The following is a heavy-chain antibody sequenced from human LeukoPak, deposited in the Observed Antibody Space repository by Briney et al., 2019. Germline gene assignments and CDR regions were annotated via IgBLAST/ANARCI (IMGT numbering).Heavy chain of an antibody. CDR3: ATSYSRSSVYFYYGIDV. V-gene: IGHV5-51*01. CDR1: GYKFTNYW. Sequence: RGESLKISCKGSGYKFTNYWIGWVRQTPGKGLEWMGVVYPGDSDTKYSPSFRGQVTISADKSINTAFLQWSSLKASDTAIYYCATSYSRSSVYFYYGIDVWGQGTTVTVSS. CDR2: VYPGDSDT. J-gene: IGHJ6*02. D-gene: IGHD6-6*01.